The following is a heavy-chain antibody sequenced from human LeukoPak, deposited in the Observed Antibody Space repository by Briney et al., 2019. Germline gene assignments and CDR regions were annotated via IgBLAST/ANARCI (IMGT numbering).Heavy chain of an antibody. CDR2: IYSGTI. Sequence: GGSLRLSCTVSGFTFSSNSMSWVRQAPGKGLEWVSFIYSGTIHYSDSVKGRFTISRDNSKNTLYLQMNSLRAEDTAVYYCARRAGAYSHPYDYWGQGTLVTVSS. V-gene: IGHV3-53*01. CDR1: GFTFSSNS. J-gene: IGHJ4*02. D-gene: IGHD4/OR15-4a*01. CDR3: ARRAGAYSHPYDY.